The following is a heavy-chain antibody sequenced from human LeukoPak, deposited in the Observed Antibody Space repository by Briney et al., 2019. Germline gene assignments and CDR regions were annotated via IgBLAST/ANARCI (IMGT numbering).Heavy chain of an antibody. CDR2: INPRGDAT. V-gene: IGHV1-46*01. CDR1: GYTFTGYY. Sequence: ASVKVSCKAPGYTFTGYYMHWVRQAPGQGLEWMGAINPRGDATIGAQKFQGRVTTTRDTSTSTVYIELSSLRSEDTAVYYCAREGQQLKHFDYWGQGTLVTVSS. J-gene: IGHJ4*02. D-gene: IGHD1-1*01. CDR3: AREGQQLKHFDY.